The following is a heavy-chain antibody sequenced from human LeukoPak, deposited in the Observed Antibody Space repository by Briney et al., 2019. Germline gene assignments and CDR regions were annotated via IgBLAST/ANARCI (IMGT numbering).Heavy chain of an antibody. Sequence: GGSLRLSCTVSGFTFSSYAMSWVRQAPGKGLEWVSAISSTGRNTYHADSVKGRFTISRDNSKNTLYLQVNSLRAEDTAVYYCAKGGKWDVTPFDYWGQGTLVTVSS. CDR3: AKGGKWDVTPFDY. J-gene: IGHJ4*02. CDR1: GFTFSSYA. D-gene: IGHD1-26*01. CDR2: ISSTGRNT. V-gene: IGHV3-23*01.